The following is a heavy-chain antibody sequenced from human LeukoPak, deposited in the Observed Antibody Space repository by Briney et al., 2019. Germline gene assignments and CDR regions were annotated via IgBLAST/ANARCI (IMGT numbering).Heavy chain of an antibody. J-gene: IGHJ4*02. CDR1: GFTFSSYS. CDR2: VSSSSSTI. V-gene: IGHV3-48*01. D-gene: IGHD6-19*01. Sequence: QAGGSLRLSCAASGFTFSSYSMNWVRQAPGKGLEWVSYVSSSSSTIYYADSVKGRFTISRDNAKNSLYLQMNSLRAEDTAVYYCARNPGGAVAGNFDYWGQGTLVTVSS. CDR3: ARNPGGAVAGNFDY.